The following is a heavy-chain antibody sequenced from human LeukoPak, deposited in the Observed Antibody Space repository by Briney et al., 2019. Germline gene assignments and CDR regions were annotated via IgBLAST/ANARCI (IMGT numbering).Heavy chain of an antibody. CDR1: GGSISSYY. D-gene: IGHD2-15*01. J-gene: IGHJ4*02. CDR2: IHDSGTT. Sequence: SETLSLTCTVSGGSISSYYWTWVRQPPGKGLEWIAYIHDSGTTSYSPSLESRVTISLDTSNSQFSLRLSSVTAADTAVYYCARESWYCSDGSCYSDFDYWGQGTLVTVSS. CDR3: ARESWYCSDGSCYSDFDY. V-gene: IGHV4-59*01.